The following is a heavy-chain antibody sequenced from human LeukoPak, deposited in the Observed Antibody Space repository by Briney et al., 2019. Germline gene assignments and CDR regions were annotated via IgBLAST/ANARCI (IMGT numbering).Heavy chain of an antibody. J-gene: IGHJ4*02. CDR3: AKDRRASGSYYAY. Sequence: GRSLRLSCAASGFTFSSYGMHWVRQAPGKGLEWVAVISYDGSNKYYADSVKGRFTISRDNSKNTLYLQMNSLRAEDTAVYYGAKDRRASGSYYAYWGQGTLVTVSS. V-gene: IGHV3-30*18. D-gene: IGHD1-26*01. CDR1: GFTFSSYG. CDR2: ISYDGSNK.